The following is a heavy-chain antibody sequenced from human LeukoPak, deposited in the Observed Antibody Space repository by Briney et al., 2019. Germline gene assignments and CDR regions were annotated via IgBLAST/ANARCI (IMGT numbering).Heavy chain of an antibody. J-gene: IGHJ4*02. D-gene: IGHD3-10*01. V-gene: IGHV4-34*01. CDR1: GGSFSGYY. CDR2: INHSGST. CDR3: ARGITMVRGSLWGYYYFDY. Sequence: SETLSLTCAVYGGSFSGYYWSWIRQPPGKGLEWIGEINHSGSTNYNPSLKSRVTISVDTSKNQFSLKLSSVTAADTAVYYCARGITMVRGSLWGYYYFDYWGQGTLVTVSS.